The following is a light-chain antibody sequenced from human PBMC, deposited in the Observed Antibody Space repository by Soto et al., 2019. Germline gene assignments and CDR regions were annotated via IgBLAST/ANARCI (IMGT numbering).Light chain of an antibody. CDR1: SSNVGTYDL. CDR2: EGT. J-gene: IGLJ2*01. V-gene: IGLV2-23*01. CDR3: CSFAVGAALV. Sequence: QSALTQPASVSASPGQSITISCTGTSSNVGTYDLVSWYQHHPDKAPKLIIYEGTKRPSGISSRCSGSKSGNTASLTISGLHSEDDADYYCCSFAVGAALVFGGGTKLTVL.